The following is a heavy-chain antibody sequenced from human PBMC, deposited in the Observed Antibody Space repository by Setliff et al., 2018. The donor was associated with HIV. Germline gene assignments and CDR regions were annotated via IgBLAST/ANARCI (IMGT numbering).Heavy chain of an antibody. J-gene: IGHJ4*02. V-gene: IGHV3-15*01. D-gene: IGHD2-8*01. CDR2: IKSKTDGGTT. CDR3: TTAMGLEGYCTNGVCHDY. Sequence: LRLSCAASGFTFSDHYMDWVRQAPGKVLEWVGRIKSKTDGGTTDYAAPVKGRFTISRDDSKNTLYLQMNSLKTEDTAVYYCTTAMGLEGYCTNGVCHDYRGQGTLVTVSS. CDR1: GFTFSDHY.